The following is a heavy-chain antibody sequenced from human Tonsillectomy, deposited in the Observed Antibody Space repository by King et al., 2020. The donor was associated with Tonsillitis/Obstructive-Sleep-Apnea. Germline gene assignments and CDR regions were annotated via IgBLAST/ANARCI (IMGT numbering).Heavy chain of an antibody. V-gene: IGHV4-34*01. CDR1: GGSFSGYY. CDR2: INHSGST. D-gene: IGHD4-11*01. Sequence: VQLQQWGAGLLKPSETLSLTCAVYGGSFSGYYWSWIRQPPGKGLEWIGEINHSGSTNYNPSLKSPVTISVDTSKNQFSLKLSSVTAADTAVYYCASQRYSHYHTWFDPWGQGTLVTVSS. J-gene: IGHJ5*02. CDR3: ASQRYSHYHTWFDP.